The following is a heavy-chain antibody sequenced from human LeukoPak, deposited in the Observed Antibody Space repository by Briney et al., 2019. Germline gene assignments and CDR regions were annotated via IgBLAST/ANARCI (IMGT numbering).Heavy chain of an antibody. Sequence: GGSLRLSCAASGFTFGGHAMTWVRQAPGKGLEWVSAISGSGSDTYYADSVKGRFTISRNNSKNTLYLQMNSLRAEDTAVYYCAKDHDFWSGYYFPDYWGQGTLVTVSS. CDR1: GFTFGGHA. CDR3: AKDHDFWSGYYFPDY. V-gene: IGHV3-23*01. CDR2: ISGSGSDT. D-gene: IGHD3-3*01. J-gene: IGHJ4*02.